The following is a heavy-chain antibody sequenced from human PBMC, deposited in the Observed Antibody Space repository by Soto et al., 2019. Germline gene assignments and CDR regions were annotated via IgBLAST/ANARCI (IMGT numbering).Heavy chain of an antibody. CDR2: ISAGGRSI. V-gene: IGHV3-21*01. CDR3: ARSTPGNPFDI. D-gene: IGHD3-10*01. Sequence: GGSLRLSCAASGFTFTSYTMNWVRQAPGKGLEWVSSISAGGRSIYYADSLKGRSTVSRDNAKNSLYLQMNSLRADDTAVYYCARSTPGNPFDIWGQGTMVTVSS. J-gene: IGHJ3*02. CDR1: GFTFTSYT.